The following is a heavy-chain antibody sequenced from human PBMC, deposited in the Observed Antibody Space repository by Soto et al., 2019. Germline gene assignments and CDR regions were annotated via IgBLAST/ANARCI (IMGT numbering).Heavy chain of an antibody. J-gene: IGHJ4*02. CDR3: AHRVLRTVFGLVTTTAIYFDF. V-gene: IGHV2-5*02. D-gene: IGHD3-3*01. CDR2: IYWADDK. Sequence: QITLNESGPTPVKPRQTLTLTCTFSGFSLTTSGVGVGWIRQSPGKAPEWLALIYWADDKRYSPSLKSRLTITKDTAKIQVVLTMADLGPADTATYYCAHRVLRTVFGLVTTTAIYFDFWGQGTPVAVSS. CDR1: GFSLTTSGVG.